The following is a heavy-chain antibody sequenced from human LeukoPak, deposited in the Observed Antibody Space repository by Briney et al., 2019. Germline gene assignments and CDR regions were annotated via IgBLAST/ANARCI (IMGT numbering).Heavy chain of an antibody. Sequence: ASVKVSCKASGYTFSIYYTHWVRQAPGQGLDWMGIINPSGGSTTYAQKFQGRVTMTRSTSINTAYMELSSLRSEDTAIYYCARESGFYASGSRYWGQGTLVTVSS. J-gene: IGHJ4*02. CDR1: GYTFSIYY. CDR2: INPSGGST. D-gene: IGHD3-10*01. CDR3: ARESGFYASGSRY. V-gene: IGHV1-46*01.